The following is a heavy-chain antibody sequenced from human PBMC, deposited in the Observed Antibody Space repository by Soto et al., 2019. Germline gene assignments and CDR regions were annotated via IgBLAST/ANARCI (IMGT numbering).Heavy chain of an antibody. J-gene: IGHJ6*02. V-gene: IGHV3-23*01. D-gene: IGHD1-26*01. Sequence: PGGSLRLSCAASGFTFDNDAMNWVRQAPGKGREWVSGITGRGEKTYYAYSVKGRFTISRDNSKNTLYVQLNSLRVEDTAIYYCAKVSLGATTITDFYYYGMDVWGQGTMVTVSS. CDR1: GFTFDNDA. CDR2: ITGRGEKT. CDR3: AKVSLGATTITDFYYYGMDV.